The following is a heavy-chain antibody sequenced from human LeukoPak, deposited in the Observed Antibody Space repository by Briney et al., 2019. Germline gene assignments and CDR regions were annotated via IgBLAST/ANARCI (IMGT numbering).Heavy chain of an antibody. CDR3: ARADSSIAARLSRSSIFNYYYYMDV. V-gene: IGHV3-53*01. Sequence: GGSLRLSCAVSGFSVSSNWMSWVRQAPGKGLNWVSIIYSGGSTYYAESVKGRFTISRDNAKNSLYLQMNSLRAEDTAVYYCARADSSIAARLSRSSIFNYYYYMDVWGKGTTVTVSS. CDR1: GFSVSSNW. CDR2: IYSGGST. D-gene: IGHD6-6*01. J-gene: IGHJ6*03.